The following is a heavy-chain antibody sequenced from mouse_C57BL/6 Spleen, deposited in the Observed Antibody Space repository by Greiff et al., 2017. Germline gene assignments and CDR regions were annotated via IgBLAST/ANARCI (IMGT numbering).Heavy chain of an antibody. CDR2: ISSDSSTI. Sequence: EVKLVESGGGLVKPGGSLKLSCAASGFTFSDYGMHWVRQAPEQGLEWVAYISSDSSTIYYADTVKGRFTLSRDNAKNTLFLQMTSLRSDDAAVYYCARNVRGYFDYWGQGTTLTVSS. CDR1: GFTFSDYG. V-gene: IGHV5-17*01. CDR3: ARNVRGYFDY. J-gene: IGHJ2*01.